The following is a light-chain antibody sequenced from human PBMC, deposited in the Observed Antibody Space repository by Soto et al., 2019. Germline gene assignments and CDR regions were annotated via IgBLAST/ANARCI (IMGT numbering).Light chain of an antibody. V-gene: IGKV3-20*01. CDR3: QQYGSSPQT. Sequence: EIVLTQSPGTLSLSPGERATLSCRASQSVSSSYLAWYQQKSGQAPMLLIFGASRRATGIPDRFSGSGAGTDFTLTISRLEPEDCAVYYCQQYGSSPQTFGQGTKVEIK. J-gene: IGKJ1*01. CDR1: QSVSSSY. CDR2: GAS.